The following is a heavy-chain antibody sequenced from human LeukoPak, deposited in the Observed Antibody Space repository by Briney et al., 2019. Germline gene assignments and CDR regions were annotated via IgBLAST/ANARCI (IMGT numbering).Heavy chain of an antibody. D-gene: IGHD3-22*01. CDR2: ISGSGGST. CDR3: AKDRSAYYYDSSGYWYYFDY. V-gene: IGHV3-23*01. Sequence: GGSLRLSCAASGFTFSSYAMSWVRQAPGKGLEWVSAISGSGGSTYYADSVKGRFTISRDNSKNTLYLQMNSLRAEDTAVYYCAKDRSAYYYDSSGYWYYFDYWGQGTLVTVSS. CDR1: GFTFSSYA. J-gene: IGHJ4*02.